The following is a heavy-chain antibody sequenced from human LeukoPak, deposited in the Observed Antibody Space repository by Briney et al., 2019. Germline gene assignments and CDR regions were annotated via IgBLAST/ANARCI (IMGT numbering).Heavy chain of an antibody. Sequence: GGSLRLSWAASGFTFCSYAMSWVRQAPGKGLEWVAVIWYGGSNKYYADSVKGRFTISRDNSKNTLYLQMNSLRAEDTAVYYCAKNGDPVDYYYYMDVWGKGTTVTVSS. D-gene: IGHD4-17*01. CDR3: AKNGDPVDYYYYMDV. CDR2: IWYGGSNK. J-gene: IGHJ6*03. V-gene: IGHV3-30*02. CDR1: GFTFCSYA.